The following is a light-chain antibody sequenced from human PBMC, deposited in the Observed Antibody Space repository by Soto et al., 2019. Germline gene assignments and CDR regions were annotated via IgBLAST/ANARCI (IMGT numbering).Light chain of an antibody. V-gene: IGKV1D-13*01. CDR3: LQYHNLWA. CDR2: DAS. J-gene: IGKJ1*01. CDR1: QGISSA. Sequence: AIQLTQSPSSLSASVGDRVTITCRASQGISSALAWYQQKPGKAPKLLIYDASSLESGVPSRFSGSGSGTDFTLTISSLQPEDFAIYSCLQYHNLWAFGQGTKVDIK.